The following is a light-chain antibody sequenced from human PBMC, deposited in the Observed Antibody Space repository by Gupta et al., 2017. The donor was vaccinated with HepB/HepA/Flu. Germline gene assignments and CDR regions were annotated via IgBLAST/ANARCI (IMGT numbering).Light chain of an antibody. CDR3: AAWDDSLNGWV. V-gene: IGLV1-36*01. Sequence: QSVLTQPPSVSEAPRPRVSISCSGSSSNIGNNVVNWYQQLPGKAPKLLIYYDHLLPSGVSDRFSGSKSGTSASLAISGLQSEDEADYYCAAWDDSLNGWVFGGGTKLTVL. J-gene: IGLJ3*02. CDR2: YDH. CDR1: SSNIGNNV.